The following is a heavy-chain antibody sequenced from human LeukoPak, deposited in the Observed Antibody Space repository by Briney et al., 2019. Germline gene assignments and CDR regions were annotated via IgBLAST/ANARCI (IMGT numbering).Heavy chain of an antibody. V-gene: IGHV4-59*01. CDR1: GGSISSYY. CDR3: ARTDYGDYVSY. D-gene: IGHD4-17*01. J-gene: IGHJ4*02. Sequence: SETLSLTCTVSGGSISSYYWSWIRQPPGKGLEWIGYIYYSGSTNYNPSLKSRVTISVDTSKNQFSLKLSSVTAADTAVYYCARTDYGDYVSYWGQGTLVTVSS. CDR2: IYYSGST.